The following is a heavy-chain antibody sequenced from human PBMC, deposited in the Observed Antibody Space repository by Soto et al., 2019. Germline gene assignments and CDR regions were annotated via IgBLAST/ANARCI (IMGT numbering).Heavy chain of an antibody. Sequence: PGGSLRLSCAAYGFTFTRYSMNWVRQAPGKGLEWVSSISSTTNYIYYADSMKGRFTVSRDNAKNSVYLEMNSLSAEDTAVYYCARESEDLTSNFDYWGQGTLVTVSS. CDR3: ARESEDLTSNFDY. V-gene: IGHV3-21*01. J-gene: IGHJ4*02. CDR1: GFTFTRYS. CDR2: ISSTTNYI.